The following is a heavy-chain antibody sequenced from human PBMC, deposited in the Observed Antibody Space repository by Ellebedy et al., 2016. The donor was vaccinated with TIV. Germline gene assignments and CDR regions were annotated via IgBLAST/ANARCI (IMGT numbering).Heavy chain of an antibody. D-gene: IGHD6-19*01. CDR3: ARGVAYSSGRSYPNNWFDP. J-gene: IGHJ5*02. CDR2: IYGGNGNT. Sequence: AASVKVSCKGTGYPFSRDAIHWVRQAPGQRLEWMGWIYGGNGNTKYSQKFQDRVTFTRDTSASTAYMELSSLRSEDSAVYYCARGVAYSSGRSYPNNWFDPWGQGTQVTVSS. V-gene: IGHV1-3*01. CDR1: GYPFSRDA.